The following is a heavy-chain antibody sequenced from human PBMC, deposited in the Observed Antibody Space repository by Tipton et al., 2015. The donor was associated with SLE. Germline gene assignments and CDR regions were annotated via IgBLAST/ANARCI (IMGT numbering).Heavy chain of an antibody. J-gene: IGHJ4*02. Sequence: GLVKPSETLSLTCTVSGGPISRFHWSWIRQAPGKGLEWIGYIYSTGLTRYSPSLKSRLTISVDTSKSQFSLKLTSLSAADTAVYYCARGRGLDYWGQGRLVIVSS. CDR2: IYSTGLT. V-gene: IGHV4-59*01. CDR1: GGPISRFH. CDR3: ARGRGLDY.